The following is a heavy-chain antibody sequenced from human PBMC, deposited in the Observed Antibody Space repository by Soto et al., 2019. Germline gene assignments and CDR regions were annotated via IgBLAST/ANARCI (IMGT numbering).Heavy chain of an antibody. CDR3: ARALNSLFDY. Sequence: WGSLTVSCVSPGLTFSNYGMHWVRQAPGKGLEWVAVIWYDGNNKYYADSVKGRFTISRDNSNNTLYVQMTSLRAEDTAVYYCARALNSLFDYWGQGTMVTVSS. CDR1: GLTFSNYG. J-gene: IGHJ4*02. CDR2: IWYDGNNK. D-gene: IGHD2-21*01. V-gene: IGHV3-33*01.